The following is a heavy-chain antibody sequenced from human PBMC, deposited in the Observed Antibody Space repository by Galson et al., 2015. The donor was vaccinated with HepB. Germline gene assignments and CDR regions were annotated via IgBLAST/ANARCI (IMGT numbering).Heavy chain of an antibody. J-gene: IGHJ4*02. Sequence: SLRLSCAASGFTFSSYAMHWVRQAPGKGLEWVAVISYDGSNKYYADSVKGRFIISRDNSKNTLYLQMNSLRADDMAIYYCARRSRFCASSACHSDFWGQGTLVTVSS. D-gene: IGHD6-19*01. CDR2: ISYDGSNK. CDR1: GFTFSSYA. CDR3: ARRSRFCASSACHSDF. V-gene: IGHV3-30*04.